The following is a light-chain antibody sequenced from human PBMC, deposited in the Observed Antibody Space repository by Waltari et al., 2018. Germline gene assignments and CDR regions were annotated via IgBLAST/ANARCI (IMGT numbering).Light chain of an antibody. CDR2: EDN. Sequence: FMLTQPHSVSESPGKTVTISCTRSSGNIATNYVQWYQQRPGSAPTKVIYEDNQRPSGVPDRFSGSIDRSSNSVSLIISGLKAEDEADYYCQSFDSSHVVFGGGTKLTVL. J-gene: IGLJ2*01. V-gene: IGLV6-57*03. CDR3: QSFDSSHVV. CDR1: SGNIATNY.